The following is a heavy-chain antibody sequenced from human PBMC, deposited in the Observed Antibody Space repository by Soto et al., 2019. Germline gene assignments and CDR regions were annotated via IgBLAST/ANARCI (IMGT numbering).Heavy chain of an antibody. Sequence: QVQLVQSGAKVKKPGSSGKVSCNASGGTFSSYAISWVRQAPGQGLEWMGGIIPIFGTANYAQKFQGRVTITADESTSTAYMELSSLRSGDTAVYYCARVMGATTAVAFDIWGQGTMVTVSS. V-gene: IGHV1-69*01. CDR2: IIPIFGTA. CDR1: GGTFSSYA. D-gene: IGHD1-26*01. CDR3: ARVMGATTAVAFDI. J-gene: IGHJ3*02.